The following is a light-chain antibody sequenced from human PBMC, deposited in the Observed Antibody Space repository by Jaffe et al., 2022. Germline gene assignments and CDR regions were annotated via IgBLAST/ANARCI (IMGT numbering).Light chain of an antibody. CDR2: EVN. CDR1: SSDVGTYKY. Sequence: QSALTQPPSASGSPGQSVTISCTGTSSDVGTYKYVSWYQQHPGKAPKLMIYEVNKRPSGVPDRFSGSKSGNTASLTVSGLQADDEADYYCSSHAITTNAFVLFGGGTKVTVL. J-gene: IGLJ3*02. CDR3: SSHAITTNAFVL. V-gene: IGLV2-8*01.